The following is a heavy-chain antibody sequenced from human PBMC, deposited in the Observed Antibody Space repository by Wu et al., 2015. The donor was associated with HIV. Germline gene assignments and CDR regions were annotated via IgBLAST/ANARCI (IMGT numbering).Heavy chain of an antibody. D-gene: IGHD2-2*01. CDR1: GGSFTNYY. CDR2: INHSGST. CDR3: ARDSTRVAFDI. J-gene: IGHJ3*02. V-gene: IGHV4-34*01. Sequence: QVQLQQWGAGLLKPSETLSLTCAVYGGSFTNYYWSWIRQPPGKGLQWIGEINHSGSTNYNPSLKSRVTISVDTSKNQFSLKLSSVTAADTAVYYCARDSTRVAFDIWGQGTMVTVSS.